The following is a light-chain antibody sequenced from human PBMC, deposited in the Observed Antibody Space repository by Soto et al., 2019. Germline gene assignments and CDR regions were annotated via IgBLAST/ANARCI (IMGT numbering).Light chain of an antibody. Sequence: EIVMTQSPAALSLSPGERVTLSCRANQAVATSLAWYQFRPGQAPRLLIYGASIRATGFPDRFSGSGSGTEFTLTISSLESEDFATYFCQHYNGWPLFGGGTKVDIK. CDR3: QHYNGWPL. V-gene: IGKV3-15*01. CDR1: QAVATS. CDR2: GAS. J-gene: IGKJ4*02.